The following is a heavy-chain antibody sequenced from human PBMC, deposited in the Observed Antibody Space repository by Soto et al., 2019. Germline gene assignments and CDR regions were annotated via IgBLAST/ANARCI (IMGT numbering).Heavy chain of an antibody. D-gene: IGHD2-15*01. Sequence: GASVKVSCKASGYTFTSYAIHWLRQAPGQRLEWMGWINAGNGNTKYSQKFQGRVTITRDTSASTAYMELSSLRSEDTAVYYCARDLGGWPDYWGQGTLVTSPQ. CDR3: ARDLGGWPDY. J-gene: IGHJ4*02. CDR1: GYTFTSYA. V-gene: IGHV1-3*01. CDR2: INAGNGNT.